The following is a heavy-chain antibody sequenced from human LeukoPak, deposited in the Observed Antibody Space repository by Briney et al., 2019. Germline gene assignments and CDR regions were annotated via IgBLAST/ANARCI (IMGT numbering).Heavy chain of an antibody. CDR3: AKKSAGSYYNGPDY. D-gene: IGHD3-10*01. CDR1: GFTFSSYG. V-gene: IGHV3-30*18. Sequence: PGRSLRLSCAASGFTFSSYGMHWVRQAPGKGLEWVAVISYDGSNKNCADSVKGRFTISRDNSKNTLYLQMNSLRAEDTAVYYCAKKSAGSYYNGPDYWGQGTLVTVSS. J-gene: IGHJ4*02. CDR2: ISYDGSNK.